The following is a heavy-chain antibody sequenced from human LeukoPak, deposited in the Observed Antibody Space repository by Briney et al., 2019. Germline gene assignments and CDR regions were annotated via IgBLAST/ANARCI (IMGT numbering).Heavy chain of an antibody. V-gene: IGHV3-74*01. J-gene: IGHJ4*02. Sequence: GGSLRLSCAASGFTFSNHWMHWVRQAPGKGLVWVSRINGDGSTTNYADSVKGRFTISRNNAKSTLYLQMNSLSAEDTAVYYCARTGFSSARGDYWGQGTLVTVSS. D-gene: IGHD6-19*01. CDR2: INGDGSTT. CDR3: ARTGFSSARGDY. CDR1: GFTFSNHW.